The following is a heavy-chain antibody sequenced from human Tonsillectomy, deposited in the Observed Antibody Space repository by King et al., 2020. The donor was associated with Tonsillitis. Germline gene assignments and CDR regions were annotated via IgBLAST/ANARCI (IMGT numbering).Heavy chain of an antibody. J-gene: IGHJ3*02. Sequence: QLVQSGAEVKKPGESLKISCKGSGYSFISYWIGWVRQMPGKGLEWMGIIYPGDSDTRYSPSFQGQVTISADKSISTAYLQWSSLKTSDTAMYYCARHGGPDHYGGNSPSKFTFDIWGQGTMVTVSS. V-gene: IGHV5-51*01. CDR3: ARHGGPDHYGGNSPSKFTFDI. CDR2: IYPGDSDT. D-gene: IGHD4-23*01. CDR1: GYSFISYW.